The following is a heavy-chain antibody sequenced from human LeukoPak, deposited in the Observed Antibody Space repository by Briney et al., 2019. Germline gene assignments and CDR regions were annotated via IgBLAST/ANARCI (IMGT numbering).Heavy chain of an antibody. CDR2: TVSEIDGGTT. Sequence: KSGGSLRLSCAASGFTFNCAWMSWVRQVPGKGLEWVGQTVSEIDGGTTDYAAPVKGRFTISRDDSKSTLYLQMNSLKIEDTAVYYCTTDEDWNYARKDVWGQEATVIVSS. CDR1: GFTFNCAW. D-gene: IGHD1-7*01. CDR3: TTDEDWNYARKDV. J-gene: IGHJ6*02. V-gene: IGHV3-15*04.